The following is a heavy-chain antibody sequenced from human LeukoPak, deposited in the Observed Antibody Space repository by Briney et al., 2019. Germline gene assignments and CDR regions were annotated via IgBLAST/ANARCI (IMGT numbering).Heavy chain of an antibody. CDR2: LNPNRGVA. Sequence: ASVKVSCKASGYTFTSYGISWVRQAPGQGLEWMGWLNPNRGVASYAQEFQGRVTMTRDTSISTAYMELSSLRSDDTAVYFCARGHTTSPSFDYWGQGTLVTVSS. CDR1: GYTFTSYG. V-gene: IGHV1-2*02. CDR3: ARGHTTSPSFDY. J-gene: IGHJ4*02. D-gene: IGHD1-14*01.